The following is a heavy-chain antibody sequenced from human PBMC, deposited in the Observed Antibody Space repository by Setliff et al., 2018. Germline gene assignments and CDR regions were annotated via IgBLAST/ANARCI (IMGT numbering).Heavy chain of an antibody. CDR1: GDSISSGDYF. CDR2: IYHSGSA. D-gene: IGHD1-26*01. V-gene: IGHV4-30-4*08. J-gene: IGHJ3*01. Sequence: PSETLSLTCTVSGDSISSGDYFWSWIRQPPGKGLEWIAYIYHSGSAYYNPSLKSRVTMSVDTSKNQFSLHLTSVTAADTAVYYCAREVGTSTSSDSFDVWGQGMMVTVSS. CDR3: AREVGTSTSSDSFDV.